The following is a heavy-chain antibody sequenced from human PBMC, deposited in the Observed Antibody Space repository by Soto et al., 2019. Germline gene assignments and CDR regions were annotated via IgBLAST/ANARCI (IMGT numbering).Heavy chain of an antibody. CDR1: GGTFSSYA. J-gene: IGHJ6*02. CDR3: ASGYCSSTSCYGDGMDV. D-gene: IGHD2-2*03. V-gene: IGHV1-69*01. CDR2: IIPIFGTA. Sequence: QVQLVQSGAEVKKPGSSVKVSCKASGGTFSSYAISWVRQAPGQGLEWMGGIIPIFGTANYAQKFQGRVTITADEATSTAYMELSSLRSEDTAVYYCASGYCSSTSCYGDGMDVWGQGTTVTVSS.